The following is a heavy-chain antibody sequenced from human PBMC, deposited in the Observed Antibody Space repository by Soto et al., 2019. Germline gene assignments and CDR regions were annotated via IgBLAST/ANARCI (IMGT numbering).Heavy chain of an antibody. D-gene: IGHD2-15*01. CDR3: ASMLVGYCSGGSCYKGIDY. Sequence: SETLSLTCAVYGGSFSGYYWSWIRQPPGKGLEWIGEINHSGSTNYNPSLKSRFTISVDTSKNQFSMKLSSVTAADTAVYYCASMLVGYCSGGSCYKGIDYWGQGTLVTVSS. CDR1: GGSFSGYY. J-gene: IGHJ4*02. CDR2: INHSGST. V-gene: IGHV4-34*01.